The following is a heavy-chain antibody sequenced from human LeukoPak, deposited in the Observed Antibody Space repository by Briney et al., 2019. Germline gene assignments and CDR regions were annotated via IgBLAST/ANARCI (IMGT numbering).Heavy chain of an antibody. Sequence: ASVKVSCKASGDTFTGYYMHWVRQAPGQGLEWMGWINPNSGGTNYAQKFQGWVTMTRDTSISTAYMELSRLRSDDTAVYYCARDGLRGYRGYDSDHHFDYWGQGTLVTVSS. V-gene: IGHV1-2*04. CDR2: INPNSGGT. CDR3: ARDGLRGYRGYDSDHHFDY. CDR1: GDTFTGYY. J-gene: IGHJ4*02. D-gene: IGHD5-12*01.